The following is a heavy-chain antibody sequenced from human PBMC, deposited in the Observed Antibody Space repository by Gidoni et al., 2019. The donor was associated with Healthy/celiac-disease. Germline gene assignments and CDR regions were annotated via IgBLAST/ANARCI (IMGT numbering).Heavy chain of an antibody. J-gene: IGHJ4*02. CDR2: IYSGGST. V-gene: IGHV3-53*04. CDR3: ARVDEIVNLPLDY. D-gene: IGHD3-22*01. CDR1: GFPVSINY. Sequence: EVQVVDSGGGLVQPGGSRVLSCAASGFPVSINYMSWVRQAPGQGLEGVSVIYSGGSTYYADYVKGRFTISRHNSKNTLYLQMNSLRAEDTAVYYGARVDEIVNLPLDYWGQGTLVTVSS.